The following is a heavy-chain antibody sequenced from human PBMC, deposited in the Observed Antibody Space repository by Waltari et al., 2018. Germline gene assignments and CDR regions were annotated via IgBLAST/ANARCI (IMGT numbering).Heavy chain of an antibody. CDR1: GYSFSSYW. D-gene: IGHD1-26*01. J-gene: IGHJ3*01. CDR3: ARELIWPGELGPFDL. Sequence: EVQLVQSGTQVKKPGESLRISCKASGYSFSSYWIGWVRQMPGKGMEWMGIIFPRDSDIRYTPSPQGRVTISADKSTGTAYLQFSSLTASDTAMYFCARELIWPGELGPFDLWGQGTFVSVSS. CDR2: IFPRDSDI. V-gene: IGHV5-51*01.